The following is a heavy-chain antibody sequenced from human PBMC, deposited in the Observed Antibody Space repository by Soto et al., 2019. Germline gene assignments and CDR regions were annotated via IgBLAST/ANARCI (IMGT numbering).Heavy chain of an antibody. CDR3: ARGLGLYYFDY. Sequence: APVKVSCKASGYTFTSYAMPWVRQAPGQRLEWMGWINAGNGNTKYSQKFQGRVTITRDTSASTAYMELSSLRSEDTAVYYCARGLGLYYFDYWGQGTLVTVSS. CDR1: GYTFTSYA. CDR2: INAGNGNT. V-gene: IGHV1-3*01. D-gene: IGHD1-26*01. J-gene: IGHJ4*02.